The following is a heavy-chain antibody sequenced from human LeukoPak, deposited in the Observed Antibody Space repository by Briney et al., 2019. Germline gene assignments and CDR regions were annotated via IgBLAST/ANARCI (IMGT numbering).Heavy chain of an antibody. CDR1: GGSVSNGNYY. CDR3: ARLSGYSSGHYYSDY. Sequence: SETLSLTCTVSGGSVSNGNYYWSWIRQPPGKGLEWIGYIHYSGSTNYNPSLKSRVTISVDTSKNQFSLKLSSVTAADTAVYYCARLSGYSSGHYYSDYWGQGTLVTVSS. CDR2: IHYSGST. J-gene: IGHJ4*02. V-gene: IGHV4-61*01. D-gene: IGHD3-22*01.